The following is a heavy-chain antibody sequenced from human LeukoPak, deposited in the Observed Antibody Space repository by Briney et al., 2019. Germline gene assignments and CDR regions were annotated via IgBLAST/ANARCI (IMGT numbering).Heavy chain of an antibody. V-gene: IGHV3-23*01. CDR1: GFTFSSYA. CDR3: AKGLTYAGINFDF. Sequence: GGSLRLSCAASGFTFSSYAMSWVRQAPGKGLGWVSLISGSGDTTYYADSVKGRFTITRDNSKNTLYLQMSSLRAEDTAVYYCAKGLTYAGINFDFWGQGTPVTVSS. J-gene: IGHJ4*02. D-gene: IGHD2-2*01. CDR2: ISGSGDTT.